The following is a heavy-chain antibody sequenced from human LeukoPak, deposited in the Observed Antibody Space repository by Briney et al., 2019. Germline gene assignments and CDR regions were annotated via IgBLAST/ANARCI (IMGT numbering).Heavy chain of an antibody. CDR2: SDPEDGET. V-gene: IGHV1-24*01. CDR3: ASSAVAATYYYYMDV. Sequence: ASVKVSCKVSGYTLTELSMHWVRQAPGKGLEWMGGSDPEDGETIYAQKFQGRVTMTEDTSTDTAYMELSSLRSEDTAVYYCASSAVAATYYYYMDVWGKGTTVTVSS. CDR1: GYTLTELS. J-gene: IGHJ6*03. D-gene: IGHD6-19*01.